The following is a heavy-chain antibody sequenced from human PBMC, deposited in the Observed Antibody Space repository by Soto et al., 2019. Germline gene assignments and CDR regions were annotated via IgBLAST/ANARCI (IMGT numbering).Heavy chain of an antibody. J-gene: IGHJ3*02. CDR1: GYTFTSYY. V-gene: IGHV1-46*01. Sequence: GASVKVSCKASGYTFTSYYMHWVRQAPGQGLEWMGIINPSGGSTSYAQKFQGRVTMTRDTSTSTVYMELSSLRSEDTAVYYCANPNRNGYNYLCIWVKGKMVTVS. CDR3: ANPNRNGYNYLCI. D-gene: IGHD5-12*01. CDR2: INPSGGST.